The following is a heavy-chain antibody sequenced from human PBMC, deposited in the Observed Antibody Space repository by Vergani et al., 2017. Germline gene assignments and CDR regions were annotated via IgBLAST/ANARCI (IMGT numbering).Heavy chain of an antibody. V-gene: IGHV4-39*01. D-gene: IGHD3-10*01. CDR1: GGSISSSSYY. CDR3: ARPTTTMVRGVISYYFDY. Sequence: QLQLQESGPGLVKPSETLSLTCTVSGGSISSSSYYWGWIRQPPGTGLEWIGSIYYSGSTYYNPSLKSRVTISVDTSKNQFSLKLSSVTAADTAVYYCARPTTTMVRGVISYYFDYWGQGTLVTVSS. J-gene: IGHJ4*02. CDR2: IYYSGST.